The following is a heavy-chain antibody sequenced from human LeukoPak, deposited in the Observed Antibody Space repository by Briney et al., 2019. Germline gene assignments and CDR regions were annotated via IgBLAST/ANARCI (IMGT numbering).Heavy chain of an antibody. CDR2: IYYSGST. Sequence: SETLSLTCTVSGGSISSYYWSWIRQPPGKGLEWIGYIYYSGSTNYNPSLKSRVTISVDTSKNQFSLKLSSVTAADTAVYHCARRPDSSGYYYVFDYWGQGTLVTVSS. V-gene: IGHV4-59*12. CDR3: ARRPDSSGYYYVFDY. J-gene: IGHJ4*02. CDR1: GGSISSYY. D-gene: IGHD3-22*01.